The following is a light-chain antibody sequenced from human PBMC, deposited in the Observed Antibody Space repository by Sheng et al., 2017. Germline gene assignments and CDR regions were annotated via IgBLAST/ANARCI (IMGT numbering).Light chain of an antibody. J-gene: IGKJ5*01. Sequence: DIVMTQSPLYLPVTPGEPASISCRSSQSLLHSNRHNYLNWYVQKPGQSPQLLIYLASNRASGVPDRFSGSGSGTDFTLTISRLEPEDFAVYYCQQYGSSPPITFGQGTRLEIK. V-gene: IGKV2-28*01. CDR2: LAS. CDR3: QQYGSSPPIT. CDR1: QSLLHSNRHNY.